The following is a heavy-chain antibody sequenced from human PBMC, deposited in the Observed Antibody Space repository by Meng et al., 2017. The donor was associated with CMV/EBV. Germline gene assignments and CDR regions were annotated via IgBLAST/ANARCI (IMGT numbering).Heavy chain of an antibody. CDR3: AAEQYCSGGSCYGSSVGEGAFDI. Sequence: SVKVSCKASGFTFTSSAVQWVRQARGQRLEWIGWIVVGSGNTNYAQKFQERVTITRDMSTSTAYMELSSLRSEDTAVYYCAAEQYCSGGSCYGSSVGEGAFDIWGQGPMVPFSS. V-gene: IGHV1-58*01. J-gene: IGHJ3*02. CDR1: GFTFTSSA. D-gene: IGHD2-15*01. CDR2: IVVGSGNT.